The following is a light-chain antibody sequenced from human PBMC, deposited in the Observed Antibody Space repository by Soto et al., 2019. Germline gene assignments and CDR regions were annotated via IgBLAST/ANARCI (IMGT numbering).Light chain of an antibody. CDR1: IGDVGVYKF. V-gene: IGLV2-14*01. Sequence: QSALTQPASLSGSPGQSITISCTGTIGDVGVYKFVSWYQQHPGKAPKLIIYEVSNRPSGVSSRFSGSMSGNTASLTISGLQAEDEADYYCGSYTGTIYVFGTGTKVTVL. CDR2: EVS. CDR3: GSYTGTIYV. J-gene: IGLJ1*01.